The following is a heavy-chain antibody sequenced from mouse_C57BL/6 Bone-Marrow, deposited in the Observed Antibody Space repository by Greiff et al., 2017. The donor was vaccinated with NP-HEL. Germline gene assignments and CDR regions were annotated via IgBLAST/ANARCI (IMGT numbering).Heavy chain of an antibody. Sequence: EVMLVESGGGLVQPGGSLSLSCAASGFTFTDYYMSWVRQPPGKALEWLGFIRNKANGYTTEYSASVKGRFTISRDNSQSILYLQMNALRAEDSATFYCAMVTTRTWFAYWGQGILVTVSA. J-gene: IGHJ3*01. D-gene: IGHD2-2*01. CDR3: AMVTTRTWFAY. CDR2: IRNKANGYTT. V-gene: IGHV7-3*01. CDR1: GFTFTDYY.